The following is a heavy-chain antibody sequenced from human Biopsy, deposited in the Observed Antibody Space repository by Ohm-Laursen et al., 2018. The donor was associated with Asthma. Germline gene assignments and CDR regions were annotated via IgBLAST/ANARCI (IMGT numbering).Heavy chain of an antibody. D-gene: IGHD3-10*01. CDR3: ARAVDYSHYYGIDV. CDR2: ISVYNGNT. V-gene: IGHV1-18*01. J-gene: IGHJ6*02. CDR1: GYTFNSAG. Sequence: VATVKLSCKTSGYTFNSAGITWVRQAPGQGLEWMGWISVYNGNTKVAQKLQDRVTMITDTSTSTAYMELRSLRSDDTAVYFCARAVDYSHYYGIDVWGQGITVTVS.